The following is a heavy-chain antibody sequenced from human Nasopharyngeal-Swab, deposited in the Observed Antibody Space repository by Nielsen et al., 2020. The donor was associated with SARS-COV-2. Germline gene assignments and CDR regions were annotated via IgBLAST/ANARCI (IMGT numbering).Heavy chain of an antibody. J-gene: IGHJ4*02. V-gene: IGHV3-11*01. D-gene: IGHD3-22*01. CDR3: ARDGDKSGYFFDF. CDR2: ISRSGGTI. Sequence: GSLKISCAASGFSFSDSYMSWIRQAPGRGLEWVSHISRSGGTIHYADSVRGRFTISRDNTKNSLYLQLDSLRAEDTAIYYCARDGDKSGYFFDFWGQGTLVTVSS. CDR1: GFSFSDSY.